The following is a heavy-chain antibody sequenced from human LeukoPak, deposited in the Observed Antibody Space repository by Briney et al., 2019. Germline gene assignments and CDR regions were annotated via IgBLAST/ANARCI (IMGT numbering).Heavy chain of an antibody. CDR1: GFTFSTYA. CDR3: ARAGLRGYYSDY. Sequence: PGGSLRLSCAASGFTFSTYAMNWVRQAPGKGLEYVSAISSNGGSTYYANSVKGRSTISRDNSKNTLYLQMGSLRAEDMAVYYCARAGLRGYYSDYWGQGTLVTVSS. J-gene: IGHJ4*02. V-gene: IGHV3-64*01. D-gene: IGHD3-22*01. CDR2: ISSNGGST.